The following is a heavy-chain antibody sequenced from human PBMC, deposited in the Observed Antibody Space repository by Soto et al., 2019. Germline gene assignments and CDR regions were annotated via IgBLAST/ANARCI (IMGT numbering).Heavy chain of an antibody. CDR3: AKDPGSYYAVGPHY. Sequence: EVQLLESGGGLVQPGGSLGLSCAASGFTFSSYAMSWVRQAPGKGLEWVSAISGSGGSTYYADSVKGRFTISRDNSKNPLYLQMNSLRAEDTAVYYCAKDPGSYYAVGPHYWGKGTLVTVSS. CDR2: ISGSGGST. V-gene: IGHV3-23*01. J-gene: IGHJ4*02. CDR1: GFTFSSYA. D-gene: IGHD3-10*01.